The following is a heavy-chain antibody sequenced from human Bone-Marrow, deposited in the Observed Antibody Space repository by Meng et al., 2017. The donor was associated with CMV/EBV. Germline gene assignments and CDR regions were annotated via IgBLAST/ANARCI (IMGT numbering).Heavy chain of an antibody. Sequence: SETLSLTCAVYGGSFSGYYWSWIRQPPGKGLEWIGEINHSGSTNYNPSLKSRVTISVDTSKNQFSLKLSSVTAADTAVNYCARGKPTYYYDSSGPAPSQSHLDYFDYWGQGTLVTVSS. CDR1: GGSFSGYY. J-gene: IGHJ4*02. CDR3: ARGKPTYYYDSSGPAPSQSHLDYFDY. D-gene: IGHD3-22*01. V-gene: IGHV4-34*01. CDR2: INHSGST.